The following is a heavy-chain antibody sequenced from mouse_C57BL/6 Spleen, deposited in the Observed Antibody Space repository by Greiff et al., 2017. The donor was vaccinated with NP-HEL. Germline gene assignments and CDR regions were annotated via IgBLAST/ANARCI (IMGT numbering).Heavy chain of an antibody. CDR2: ISDGGSYT. D-gene: IGHD1-1*01. CDR3: ARGGGYYGSSRYFDV. J-gene: IGHJ1*03. Sequence: EVQGVESGGGLVKPGGSLKLSCAASGFTFSSYAMSWVRQTPEKRLEWVATISDGGSYTYYPDNVKGRFTISRDNAKNNLYLQMSHLKSEDTAMYYCARGGGYYGSSRYFDVWGTGTTVTVSS. CDR1: GFTFSSYA. V-gene: IGHV5-4*01.